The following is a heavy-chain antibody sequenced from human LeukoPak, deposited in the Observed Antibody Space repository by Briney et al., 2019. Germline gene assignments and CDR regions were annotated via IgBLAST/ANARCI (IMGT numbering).Heavy chain of an antibody. CDR3: ANLLDY. CDR1: GFTFSNEW. CDR2: ISGSGGST. V-gene: IGHV3-23*01. J-gene: IGHJ4*02. Sequence: GGSLRLSCKASGFTFSNEWMIWVRQAPGKGLEWVSAISGSGGSTYYADSVKGRFTISRDNSKNTLYLQMNSLRAEDTAVYYCANLLDYWGQGTLVTVSS. D-gene: IGHD2-21*01.